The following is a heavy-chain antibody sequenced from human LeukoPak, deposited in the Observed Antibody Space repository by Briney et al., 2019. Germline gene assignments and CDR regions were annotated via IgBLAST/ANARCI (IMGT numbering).Heavy chain of an antibody. CDR1: GFTFIDYD. CDR3: ARGGIQVSGIDEFDY. CDR2: IGIRGDT. J-gene: IGHJ4*02. Sequence: PGGSLRLSCAASGFTFIDYDVHWVRQGLGKGLEWVSAIGIRGDTHYSGSVKGRFTISRENAESSLYLQMNSLRAEDTAVYYCARGGIQVSGIDEFDYWGQGTLVTVSS. D-gene: IGHD6-19*01. V-gene: IGHV3-13*01.